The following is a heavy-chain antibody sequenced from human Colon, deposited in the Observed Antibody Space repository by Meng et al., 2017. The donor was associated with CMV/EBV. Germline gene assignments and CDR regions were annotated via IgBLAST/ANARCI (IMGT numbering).Heavy chain of an antibody. CDR1: GGSVRSGSYY. Sequence: SETLSLTCAVSGGSVRSGSYYWSWIRQPPGKGLEWIGEINHSGSTNYNPSLKSRVTISVDTSKNQFSLKLSSVTAADTAVYYCARGLLPDWYFDLWGRGTLVTVSS. CDR3: ARGLLPDWYFDL. V-gene: IGHV4-34*01. CDR2: INHSGST. J-gene: IGHJ2*01.